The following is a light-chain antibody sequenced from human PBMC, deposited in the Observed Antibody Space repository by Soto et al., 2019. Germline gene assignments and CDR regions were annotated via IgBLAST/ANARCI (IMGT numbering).Light chain of an antibody. CDR2: WAS. CDR3: QQYYSGLT. Sequence: DVVMTQSPDSLAVSLGERATINCKSSQSILYSSDNKNYLAWYQQRPGQPPKLLIHWASTRESGVPDRFSGSGSGTDFTLTISSLQAEDVAFYYCQQYYSGLTFGRGTKVEIK. V-gene: IGKV4-1*01. J-gene: IGKJ1*01. CDR1: QSILYSSDNKNY.